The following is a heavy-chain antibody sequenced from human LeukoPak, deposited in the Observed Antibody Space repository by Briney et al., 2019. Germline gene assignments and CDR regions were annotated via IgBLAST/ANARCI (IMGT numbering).Heavy chain of an antibody. V-gene: IGHV1-24*01. Sequence: ASVNVSCKVSGYTLTELSMHWVRQAPGKGLEWMGGFDPEDGETIYAQKFQGRVTMTEDTSTDTAYMELSSRRSEDTAVYYCAKYGARRGVIITLSRYTWFDPWGQGTLVTVSS. CDR3: AKYGARRGVIITLSRYTWFDP. CDR2: FDPEDGET. J-gene: IGHJ5*02. D-gene: IGHD3-10*01. CDR1: GYTLTELS.